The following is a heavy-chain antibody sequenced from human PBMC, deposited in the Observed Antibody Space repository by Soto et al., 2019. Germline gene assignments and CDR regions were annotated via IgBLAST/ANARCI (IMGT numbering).Heavy chain of an antibody. D-gene: IGHD6-19*01. CDR1: GDSITSYY. V-gene: IGHV4-4*07. Sequence: QVQLQESGPGLVKPSETLSLTCSVSGDSITSYYWSWIRQSAGKGLEWIGRTYITGDTNYNTSLKSRVTMSLDTSTNQLSLKLSAVTAADTAVYYCAREYTDTVDGPTPFYFDYWGQGTPVTVSS. CDR2: TYITGDT. J-gene: IGHJ4*02. CDR3: AREYTDTVDGPTPFYFDY.